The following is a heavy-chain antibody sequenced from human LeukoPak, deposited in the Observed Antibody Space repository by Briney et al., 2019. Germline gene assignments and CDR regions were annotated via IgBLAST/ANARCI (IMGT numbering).Heavy chain of an antibody. V-gene: IGHV4-61*05. CDR2: IYYSGST. J-gene: IGHJ4*02. Sequence: PSETLSLTCTVSGGSISSSSYYWGWIRQPPGKGLEWIWYIYYSGSTDYNPSLKSRVTISVDTSKNQFSLKLSSVTAADTAVYYCARVASEGWLHFDYWGQGTLVTVSS. CDR1: GGSISSSSYY. D-gene: IGHD5-24*01. CDR3: ARVASEGWLHFDY.